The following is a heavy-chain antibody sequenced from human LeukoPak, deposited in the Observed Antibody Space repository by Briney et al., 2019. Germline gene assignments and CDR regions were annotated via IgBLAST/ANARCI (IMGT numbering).Heavy chain of an antibody. V-gene: IGHV4-61*02. Sequence: SETLSLTCTVSGGSISSGSYYWSWIRQPAGKGLEWIGRIYTSGSTNYNPSLKSRVTISVDTSKNQFSLKLSSVTAADTAVYYCARDQPHSYGPYYYYYYMDVWGKGTTVTISS. CDR3: ARDQPHSYGPYYYYYYMDV. CDR2: IYTSGST. D-gene: IGHD5-18*01. CDR1: GGSISSGSYY. J-gene: IGHJ6*03.